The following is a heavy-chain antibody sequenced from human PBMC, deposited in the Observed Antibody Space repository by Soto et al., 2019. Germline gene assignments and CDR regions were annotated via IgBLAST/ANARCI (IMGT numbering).Heavy chain of an antibody. D-gene: IGHD2-2*01. CDR2: IIPIFGTA. CDR3: AVTIVVVPAYYYYGMDV. Sequence: SVKVSCKASGGTFSSCAISWVRQAPGQGLEWMGGIIPIFGTANYAQKFQGRVTITADKSTSTAYMELSSLRSEDTAVYYCAVTIVVVPAYYYYGMDVWGQGTTVTVSS. V-gene: IGHV1-69*06. J-gene: IGHJ6*02. CDR1: GGTFSSCA.